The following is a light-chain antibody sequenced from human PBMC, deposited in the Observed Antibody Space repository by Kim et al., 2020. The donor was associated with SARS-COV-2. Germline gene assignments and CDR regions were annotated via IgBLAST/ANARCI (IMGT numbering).Light chain of an antibody. CDR3: QQYNSYSGT. V-gene: IGKV1-5*03. CDR2: KAS. CDR1: QSSSNW. J-gene: IGKJ1*01. Sequence: ASVGDSVNITCRASQSSSNWLAWYQQKPGKAPKLLIYKASTLESGVPSRFSGSGSRTEFTLTISSLQTDDFATYYCQQYNSYSGTFGQGTKVDIK.